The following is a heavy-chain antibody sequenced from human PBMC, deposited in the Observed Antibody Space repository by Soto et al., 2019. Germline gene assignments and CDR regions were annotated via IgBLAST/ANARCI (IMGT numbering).Heavy chain of an antibody. CDR3: ARDFRSIAVAGSYYYYYGMDV. D-gene: IGHD6-19*01. CDR2: IKQDGSEK. CDR1: GFTFSSYW. J-gene: IGHJ6*02. V-gene: IGHV3-7*01. Sequence: GGSLRLSCAASGFTFSSYWMSWVRQAPGKGLEWVANIKQDGSEKYYVDSVKGRFTISRDNAKNSLYLQMNSLRAEDTAVYYCARDFRSIAVAGSYYYYYGMDVWGQGTTVTVSS.